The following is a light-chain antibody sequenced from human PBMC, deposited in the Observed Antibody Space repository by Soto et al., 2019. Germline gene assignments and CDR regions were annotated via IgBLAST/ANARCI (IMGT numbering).Light chain of an antibody. CDR2: AAS. J-gene: IGKJ5*01. V-gene: IGKV1-9*01. CDR1: QDINTY. Sequence: DIQLTQSPSFLSASVGDRVTITCRASQDINTYLAWYQQKPGKAPKLPIFAASTLQNGVPSRFSGSGSGTEFTVTITSLQPEDFATYYCQQRKSYPITFGQGTRLEMK. CDR3: QQRKSYPIT.